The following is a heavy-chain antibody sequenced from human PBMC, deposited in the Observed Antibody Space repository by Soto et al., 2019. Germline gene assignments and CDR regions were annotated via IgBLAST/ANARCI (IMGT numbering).Heavy chain of an antibody. J-gene: IGHJ4*02. CDR1: GFTFGSYT. CDR3: FWDQYGVYDVALTY. Sequence: PGGSLRLSCVASGFTFGSYTMNWVRQAPGKGLEWVSSITSGGSDIYYAAAMKGRFTISRDNAKNSLYLQMNTLRVEDTAVYYCFWDQYGVYDVALTYSGKGTSVTGSS. CDR2: ITSGGSDI. V-gene: IGHV3-21*01. D-gene: IGHD4-17*01.